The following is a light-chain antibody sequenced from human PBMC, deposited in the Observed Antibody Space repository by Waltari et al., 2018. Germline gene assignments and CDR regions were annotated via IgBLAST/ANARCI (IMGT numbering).Light chain of an antibody. J-gene: IGLJ1*01. CDR1: SSNIGSNY. CDR2: GNN. V-gene: IGLV1-47*01. Sequence: QSVLTQPPSASGTPGQRVTISCSGSSSNIGSNYVYWDQQLPGTAPKLPIYGNNERPSGVPDRFAGSKSGTSASLAISGLRSEDEADYYCAAWDDSLGGYVFGTGTKVTVL. CDR3: AAWDDSLGGYV.